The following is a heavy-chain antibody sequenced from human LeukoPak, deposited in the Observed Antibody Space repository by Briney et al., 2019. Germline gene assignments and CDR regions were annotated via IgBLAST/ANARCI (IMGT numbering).Heavy chain of an antibody. D-gene: IGHD5-18*01. CDR1: AYTSTSYA. Sequence: GASVKVSCKASAYTSTSYAIHWVRQAPGQRLEWMGWINAGNGNTRYSQEFQGRVTITRDTSATTAYMELSSLRSEDTAVYYCARGSEGGYNYGFFDYWGQGTLVTVSS. J-gene: IGHJ4*02. CDR2: INAGNGNT. V-gene: IGHV1-3*03. CDR3: ARGSEGGYNYGFFDY.